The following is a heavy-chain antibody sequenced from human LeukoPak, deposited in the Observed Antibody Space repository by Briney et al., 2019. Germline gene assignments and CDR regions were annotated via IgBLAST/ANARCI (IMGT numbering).Heavy chain of an antibody. CDR2: INHSGST. CDR3: ARRRITMVRGVIWVGYYMDV. CDR1: GGSFSGYY. D-gene: IGHD3-10*01. J-gene: IGHJ6*03. V-gene: IGHV4-34*01. Sequence: PSETLSLTCAVYGGSFSGYYWSWIRQPPGKGLEWIGEINHSGSTNYNPSLKSRVTISVDTSKNQFSLKLSSVTAADTAVYYCARRRITMVRGVIWVGYYMDVWGKGTTVTISS.